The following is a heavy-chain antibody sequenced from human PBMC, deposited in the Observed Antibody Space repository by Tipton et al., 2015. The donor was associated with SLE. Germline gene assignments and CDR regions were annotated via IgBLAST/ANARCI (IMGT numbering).Heavy chain of an antibody. CDR2: IYTSGSS. CDR3: ARGSSTALYHFDS. CDR1: GGSISSFH. J-gene: IGHJ4*02. V-gene: IGHV4-4*07. D-gene: IGHD6-13*01. Sequence: TLSLTCTVSGGSISSFHWNWIRQPAGKGLEWIGRIYTSGSSNYNPSLRSRITMSVDTSKNHFSLKLNSVTAADTAVYYCARGSSTALYHFDSWGQGTLVTVSS.